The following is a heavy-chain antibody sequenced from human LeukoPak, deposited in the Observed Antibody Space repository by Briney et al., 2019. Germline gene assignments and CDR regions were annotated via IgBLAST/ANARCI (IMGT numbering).Heavy chain of an antibody. CDR2: ISGGGVTT. D-gene: IGHD3-16*01. CDR1: GFTSIAYA. V-gene: IGHV3-23*01. J-gene: IGHJ6*02. Sequence: GGSLRLSCVGSGFTSIAYALTWARQAPGKGLEWVSGISGGGVTTYYADSVKGRFTISRDNSKNTLYLQMNSLRADDTAIYYCARNQQLGGHSYYYYGMDVWGQGTTVTVSS. CDR3: ARNQQLGGHSYYYYGMDV.